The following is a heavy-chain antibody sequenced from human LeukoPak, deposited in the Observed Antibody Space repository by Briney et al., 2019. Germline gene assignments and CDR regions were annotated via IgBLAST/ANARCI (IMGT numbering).Heavy chain of an antibody. Sequence: SGGSLRLSCAASGFTFSSYGMHWVRQAPGKGLEWVSAISGSGGSTYYADSVKGRFTISRDNSKNTLYLQMNSLRAEDTAVYYCAKSSYYYDSSGWYTPSYFDYWGQGTLVTVSS. CDR1: GFTFSSYG. CDR2: ISGSGGST. CDR3: AKSSYYYDSSGWYTPSYFDY. D-gene: IGHD3-22*01. V-gene: IGHV3-23*01. J-gene: IGHJ4*02.